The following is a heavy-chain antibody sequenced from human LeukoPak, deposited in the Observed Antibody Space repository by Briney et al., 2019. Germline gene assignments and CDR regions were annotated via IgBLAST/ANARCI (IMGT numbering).Heavy chain of an antibody. J-gene: IGHJ4*02. CDR2: ISAYNGNT. CDR1: GYTFTSDG. V-gene: IGHV1-18*01. D-gene: IGHD3-9*01. CDR3: SFKQKTAYEILTGYDY. Sequence: GASVKVSCKASGYTFTSDGISWVRQAPGQGLEWLGWISAYNGNTNYAQKLQGRVTMTTDTSTSTAYMELRSLRSDDTAVYFFSFKQKTAYEILTGYDYWGQGTLVTVSS.